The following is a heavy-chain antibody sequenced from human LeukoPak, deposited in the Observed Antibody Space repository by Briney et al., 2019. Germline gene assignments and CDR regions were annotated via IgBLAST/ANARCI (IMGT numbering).Heavy chain of an antibody. Sequence: GGPLRLSCAASGFTFSSYGMHWVRQAPGKGLEWVAVIWYDGSNKYYADSVKGRFTISRDNSKNTLYLQMNSLRAEDTAVYYCAREHTAMAAFDYWGQGTLVTVSS. V-gene: IGHV3-33*01. CDR3: AREHTAMAAFDY. CDR1: GFTFSSYG. D-gene: IGHD5-18*01. J-gene: IGHJ4*02. CDR2: IWYDGSNK.